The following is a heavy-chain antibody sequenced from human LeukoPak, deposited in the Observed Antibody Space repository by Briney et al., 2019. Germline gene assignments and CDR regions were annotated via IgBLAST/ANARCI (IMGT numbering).Heavy chain of an antibody. D-gene: IGHD5-12*01. CDR1: GGSISSRSYY. Sequence: PSETLSLTCTVSGGSISSRSYYWGWIRQPPGKGLEWIGSIYYSGSTYYNPSLKSRVTISVDTSKNQFSLKLSSVTAADTAVYYCARLRRGYSGYDYGYYYYMDVWGKGTTVTVSS. CDR2: IYYSGST. J-gene: IGHJ6*03. CDR3: ARLRRGYSGYDYGYYYYMDV. V-gene: IGHV4-39*01.